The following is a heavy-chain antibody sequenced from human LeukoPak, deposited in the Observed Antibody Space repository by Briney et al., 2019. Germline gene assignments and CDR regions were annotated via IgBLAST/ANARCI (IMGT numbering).Heavy chain of an antibody. Sequence: SETLSLTCTVSGGSISSYYWSWIRQPPGKGLEWIGYIYFTGNTNYNPSLKSRVTISVDTSNNQFSLKLSSVTAADTAVYYCARVAGGDFWSGYYLNWFDPWGQGTLVTVSS. CDR3: ARVAGGDFWSGYYLNWFDP. CDR1: GGSISSYY. CDR2: IYFTGNT. J-gene: IGHJ5*02. V-gene: IGHV4-59*12. D-gene: IGHD3-3*01.